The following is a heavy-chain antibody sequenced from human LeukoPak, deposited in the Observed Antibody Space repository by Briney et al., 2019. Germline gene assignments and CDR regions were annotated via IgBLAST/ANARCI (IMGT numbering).Heavy chain of an antibody. Sequence: PGGSLRLSCAASGFTFSSYAMSWVRQAPGKGLEWVGRIKSKTDGGTTDYAAPVKGRFTISRDDSKNTLYLQMNSLKTEDTAVYYCTTAPYGNFDYWGQGTLVTVSS. V-gene: IGHV3-15*01. D-gene: IGHD4-17*01. J-gene: IGHJ4*02. CDR1: GFTFSSYA. CDR3: TTAPYGNFDY. CDR2: IKSKTDGGTT.